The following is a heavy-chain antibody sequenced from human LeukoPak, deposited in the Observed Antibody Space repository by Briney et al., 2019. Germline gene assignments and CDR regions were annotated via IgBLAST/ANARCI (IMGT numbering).Heavy chain of an antibody. J-gene: IGHJ6*02. Sequence: SETLSLTCTVSGGSFSGYFWSWIRQPPGKGLEWIGYIYYSGSTNYNPSLKSRVTISVDTSKNQFSLKLSSVTAADTAVYYCARDQVVVVPAALNPYYYYGMDVWGQGTTVTVSS. CDR3: ARDQVVVVPAALNPYYYYGMDV. D-gene: IGHD2-2*01. CDR2: IYYSGST. CDR1: GGSFSGYF. V-gene: IGHV4-59*01.